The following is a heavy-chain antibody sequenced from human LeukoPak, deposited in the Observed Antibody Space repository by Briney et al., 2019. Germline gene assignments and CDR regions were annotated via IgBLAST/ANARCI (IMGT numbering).Heavy chain of an antibody. D-gene: IGHD3-10*01. V-gene: IGHV3-20*04. CDR2: INWNGGST. CDR3: ARDISYYYGSGSFS. CDR1: GGSISTYF. Sequence: ETLSLTCTVSGGSISTYFWSWIRQPPGKGLEWVSGINWNGGSTGYANSVKGRFTISRDNVKNSLYLQMNSLRAGDTALYFCARDISYYYGSGSFSWGQGTLVTVSS. J-gene: IGHJ4*02.